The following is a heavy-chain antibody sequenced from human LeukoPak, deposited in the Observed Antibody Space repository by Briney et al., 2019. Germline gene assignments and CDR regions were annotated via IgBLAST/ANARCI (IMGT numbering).Heavy chain of an antibody. CDR2: INGDSSSI. CDR1: GFTFSSYW. Sequence: GGSLRLSCAVSGFTFSSYWMHWVRQAPGKGPVWASRINGDSSSISYGDSVKGRFTISRDNADNTVYLQMNRLRVEDTAVYYCVRGQEVWELLPDDGFEIWGQGTMVTVSS. V-gene: IGHV3-74*01. J-gene: IGHJ3*02. CDR3: VRGQEVWELLPDDGFEI. D-gene: IGHD1-26*01.